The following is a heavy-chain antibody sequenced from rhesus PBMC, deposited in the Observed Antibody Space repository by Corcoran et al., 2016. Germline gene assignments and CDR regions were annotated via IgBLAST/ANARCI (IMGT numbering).Heavy chain of an antibody. J-gene: IGHJ6*01. D-gene: IGHD2-39*02. CDR2: ISGSGGTT. V-gene: IGHV4-173*01. Sequence: QVQLQESGPGLVKPSETLSLTCAVSGYSISSNYWIWIRQPPGKGLEWIGRISGSGGTTASHPSPKSRSTISTDTSKNQFSLKLSSVTAADTAVYYCARSFGGGGHKKYGLDSWGQGVVVTVSS. CDR3: ARSFGGGGHKKYGLDS. CDR1: GYSISSNY.